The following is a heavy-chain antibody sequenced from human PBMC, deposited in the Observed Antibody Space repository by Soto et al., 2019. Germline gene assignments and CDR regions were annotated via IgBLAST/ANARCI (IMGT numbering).Heavy chain of an antibody. D-gene: IGHD1-1*01. CDR3: ASGWKFDP. CDR2: ISYDGSNK. CDR1: GFTFSSYG. J-gene: IGHJ5*02. V-gene: IGHV3-30*03. Sequence: QVQLVESGGGVVQPGRSLRLSCAASGFTFSSYGMHWVRQAPGKGLEWVAVISYDGSNKYYADSVKGRFTISRDNSKNTLYLPMNSLRAEDTAVYYCASGWKFDPWGQGTLVTVSS.